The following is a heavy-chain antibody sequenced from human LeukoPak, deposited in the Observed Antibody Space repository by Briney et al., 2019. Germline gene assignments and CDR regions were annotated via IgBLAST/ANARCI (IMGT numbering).Heavy chain of an antibody. CDR3: ARHRASSDWFDP. J-gene: IGHJ5*02. D-gene: IGHD3-10*01. CDR2: IYTSGST. Sequence: TSETLSLTCTVSGGSISSYYWSWIRQPPGKGLEWIGYIYTSGSTNYNPSLKSRVTISVDTSKNQFSLKLSSVTAADTAVYYCARHRASSDWFDPWGQGTLVTVSS. V-gene: IGHV4-4*09. CDR1: GGSISSYY.